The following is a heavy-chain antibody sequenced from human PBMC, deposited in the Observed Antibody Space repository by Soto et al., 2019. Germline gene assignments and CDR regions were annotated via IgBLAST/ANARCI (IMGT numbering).Heavy chain of an antibody. CDR2: INPKSGGT. V-gene: IGHV1-2*02. CDR3: ARSRRSTTIQDDH. Sequence: QVQLVQSGAEVKKPGASVKVSCKASGYTFTDYFIHWVRQAPGQGLEWMGWINPKSGGTNYAPNFQGRVTMTRDTSTSTAYMELTWQRLDETAVHYCARSRRSTTIQDDHWGQGTLVTVSS. D-gene: IGHD2-21*02. J-gene: IGHJ4*02. CDR1: GYTFTDYF.